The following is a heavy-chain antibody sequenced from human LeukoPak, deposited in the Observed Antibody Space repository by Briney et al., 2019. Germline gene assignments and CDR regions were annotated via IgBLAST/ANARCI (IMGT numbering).Heavy chain of an antibody. Sequence: PGGSLRLSCAASGFTFSSYSMNWVRQAPGKGLEWVSYISSSSSTIYYADSVKGRFTISRDNAKNSLYLQMNSLRAEDTAVYYCARARRPYGSGSSYYMDVWGKGTTVTISS. CDR3: ARARRPYGSGSSYYMDV. D-gene: IGHD3-10*01. CDR2: ISSSSSTI. V-gene: IGHV3-48*01. CDR1: GFTFSSYS. J-gene: IGHJ6*03.